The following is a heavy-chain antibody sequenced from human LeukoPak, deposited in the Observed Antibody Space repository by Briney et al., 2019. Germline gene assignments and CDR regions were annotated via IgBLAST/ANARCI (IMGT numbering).Heavy chain of an antibody. D-gene: IGHD6-6*01. CDR2: INPSGGST. J-gene: IGHJ4*02. V-gene: IGHV1-46*01. CDR3: ARDRYSISSLYDF. Sequence: ASVNVSCKASGYTFTSYYIHWVRQAPGQGLEWMGIINPSGGSTTYAQKFQGRVTITRDTPTSTVYMVLSSLRSEYTAVYYCARDRYSISSLYDFWGQGTLVTVSS. CDR1: GYTFTSYY.